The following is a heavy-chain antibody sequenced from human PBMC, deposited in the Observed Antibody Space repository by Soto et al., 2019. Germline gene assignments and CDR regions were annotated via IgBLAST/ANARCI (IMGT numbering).Heavy chain of an antibody. V-gene: IGHV4-31*03. CDR2: IYYSGRT. Sequence: SETLSLTCIVSGGSINSAGYYWSWVRQPPGKGLEWIGNIYYSGRTYYNPSLKSRVSIEVDTSNNHFSLALRSVTPADTAVYFCARLPSIINYPMDVWGQGTTVTVSS. D-gene: IGHD3-10*01. CDR1: GGSINSAGYY. CDR3: ARLPSIINYPMDV. J-gene: IGHJ6*02.